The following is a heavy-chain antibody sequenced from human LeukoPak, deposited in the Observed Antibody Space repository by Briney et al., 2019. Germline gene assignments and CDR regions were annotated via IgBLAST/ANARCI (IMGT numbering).Heavy chain of an antibody. Sequence: SQTLSLTCTVSGGTISSGGYYWTWLRQHPGRGLEWIGYIYYGGSTYCNPSLKSRVSISGDTSKNQFSLKVSSVTAADTAVYYCARAPKGMTTVRYYYYYYMDVWGRGTTVTVSS. CDR3: ARAPKGMTTVRYYYYYYMDV. CDR2: IYYGGST. J-gene: IGHJ6*03. CDR1: GGTISSGGYY. V-gene: IGHV4-31*03. D-gene: IGHD4-11*01.